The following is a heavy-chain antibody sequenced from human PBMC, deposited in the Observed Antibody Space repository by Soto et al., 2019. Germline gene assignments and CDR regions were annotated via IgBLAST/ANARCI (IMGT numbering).Heavy chain of an antibody. CDR2: INAGNGNT. V-gene: IGHV1-3*01. J-gene: IGHJ6*02. CDR1: GCTFTSYA. D-gene: IGHD6-13*01. Sequence: ASVKVSCKASGCTFTSYAMHWVRQAPGQRLEWMGWINAGNGNTKYSQKFQGRVTITRDTSASTAYMELSSLRSEDTAVYYCARDYLEDSSSWYYYYYGMDVWGQGTTVTVSS. CDR3: ARDYLEDSSSWYYYYYGMDV.